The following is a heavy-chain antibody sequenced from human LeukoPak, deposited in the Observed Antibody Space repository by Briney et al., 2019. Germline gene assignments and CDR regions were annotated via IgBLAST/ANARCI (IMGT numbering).Heavy chain of an antibody. CDR1: GFTFSNYA. V-gene: IGHV3-23*01. Sequence: GGSLRLSCAASGFTFSNYAMSWVRQAPGKGLEWVSSISGTGGSTYYADSVKGRFTISRDNSNNTLFLQMNSLRAEDTAVYYCARDCWRSGHCIAARVDYWGQGTLVTVSS. CDR3: ARDCWRSGHCIAARVDY. CDR2: ISGTGGST. J-gene: IGHJ4*02. D-gene: IGHD6-6*01.